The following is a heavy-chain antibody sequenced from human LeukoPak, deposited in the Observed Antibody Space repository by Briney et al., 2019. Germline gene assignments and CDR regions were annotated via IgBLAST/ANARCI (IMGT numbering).Heavy chain of an antibody. V-gene: IGHV1-2*04. Sequence: ASVKVSCKASGYTFTGYYMHWVRQAPGQGLEWMGWINPNSGGTNYAQKFQGWVTITRDRSISTAYMELSRLRSDDTAVYYCARDQEGKRNWFDPWGQGTLVTVSS. J-gene: IGHJ5*02. CDR2: INPNSGGT. CDR1: GYTFTGYY. CDR3: ARDQEGKRNWFDP.